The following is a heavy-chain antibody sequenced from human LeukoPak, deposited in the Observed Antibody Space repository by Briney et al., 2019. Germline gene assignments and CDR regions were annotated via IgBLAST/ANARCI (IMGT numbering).Heavy chain of an antibody. CDR3: ARGGDGSVQFDY. D-gene: IGHD6-25*01. CDR1: GGTFSSYA. CDR2: IIPIFGTA. Sequence: AASVKVSCKASGGTFSSYAISWVRQAPGQGLEWMGRIIPIFGTANCAQKFQGRVTITTDESTSTAYMELSSLRSEDTAVYYCARGGDGSVQFDYWGQGTLVTVSS. V-gene: IGHV1-69*05. J-gene: IGHJ4*02.